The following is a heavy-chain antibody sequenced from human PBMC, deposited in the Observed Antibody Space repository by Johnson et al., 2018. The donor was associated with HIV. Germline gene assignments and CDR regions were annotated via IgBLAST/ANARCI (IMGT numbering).Heavy chain of an antibody. CDR2: ISWNSGSI. V-gene: IGHV3-9*01. J-gene: IGHJ3*02. D-gene: IGHD5-18*01. CDR1: GFTFDDYA. CDR3: ATWIQLWPDAFDI. Sequence: VQLLESGGGLVQPGRSLRLSCAASGFTFDDYAMHWVRQAPGKGLEWVSGISWNSGSIGYADSVKGRFTISRDNAKNSLYLQMNSLRAEDTALYYCATWIQLWPDAFDIWGQGTMVTVSS.